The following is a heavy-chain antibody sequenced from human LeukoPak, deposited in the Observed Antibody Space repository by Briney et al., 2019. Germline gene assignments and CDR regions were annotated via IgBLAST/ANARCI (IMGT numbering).Heavy chain of an antibody. V-gene: IGHV3-43*01. CDR2: ISWDGGST. J-gene: IGHJ4*02. CDR3: AKRDTAMVFAGIFDY. CDR1: GFTFDDYT. Sequence: GGSLRLSCAASGFTFDDYTMHWVRQAPGKGLEWVSLISWDGGSTYYADSVKGRFTISRDNSKNTLYLQMNSLRAEDTAVYYCAKRDTAMVFAGIFDYWGQGTLVTVSS. D-gene: IGHD5-18*01.